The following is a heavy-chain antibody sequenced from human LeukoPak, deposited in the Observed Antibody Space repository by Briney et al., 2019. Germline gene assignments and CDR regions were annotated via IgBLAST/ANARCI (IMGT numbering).Heavy chain of an antibody. CDR3: ARVGKFGGSYAC. D-gene: IGHD1-26*01. J-gene: IGHJ4*02. CDR1: GGTFSSYT. Sequence: SVKVSCKASGGTFSSYTISWVRQAPGQGLEWMGRIIPILGIANYAQKFQGRVTITADKSTSTAYMELSSLRSEDTAVYYCARVGKFGGSYACWGQGTLVTVSS. CDR2: IIPILGIA. V-gene: IGHV1-69*02.